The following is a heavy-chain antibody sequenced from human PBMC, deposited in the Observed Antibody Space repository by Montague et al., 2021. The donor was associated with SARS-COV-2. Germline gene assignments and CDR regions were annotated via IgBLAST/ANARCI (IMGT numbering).Heavy chain of an antibody. CDR2: ISSNGGST. V-gene: IGHV3-64*01. J-gene: IGHJ6*03. D-gene: IGHD3-3*01. CDR3: ARDGSGFWSGFHYYYYMDV. Sequence: SLRLSCAASRFTFSSYAMHWVRQAPGKGLEYVSAISSNGGSTYYXNSXKGRFTISRDNSKNTLYLQMGSLRAEDMAVYYCARDGSGFWSGFHYYYYMDVWGKGTTVTVSS. CDR1: RFTFSSYA.